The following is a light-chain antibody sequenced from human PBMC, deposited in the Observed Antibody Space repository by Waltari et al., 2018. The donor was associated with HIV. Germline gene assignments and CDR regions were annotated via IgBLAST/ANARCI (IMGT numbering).Light chain of an antibody. V-gene: IGLV3-19*01. CDR3: SSRDSSGHLVV. CDR1: TLRSYY. CDR2: GKH. Sequence: SSEVTQDPAVSVALGQTVRITCQGDTLRSYYASWYQQKPGQATVLVTYGKHNRPSWIPDRFSGSNTGSTASLNIAGARAEDEDDYYCSSRDSSGHLVVYGGGTKLTVL. J-gene: IGLJ2*01.